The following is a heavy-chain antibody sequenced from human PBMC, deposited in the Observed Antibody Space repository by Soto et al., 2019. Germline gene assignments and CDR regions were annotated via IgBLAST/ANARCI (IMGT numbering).Heavy chain of an antibody. CDR3: ARDFYDSVGYTWFDS. Sequence: PSETLSLTCTLSVDTSTSYYWGWIRQAPGKGLEWIGHIHNSGTSTHNPSLNGRVTISIDMSKKQFSLKLTSLTSADTAVYYCARDFYDSVGYTWFDSWSQGTLVTVSS. V-gene: IGHV4-59*01. CDR1: VDTSTSYY. J-gene: IGHJ5*01. D-gene: IGHD3-22*01. CDR2: IHNSGTS.